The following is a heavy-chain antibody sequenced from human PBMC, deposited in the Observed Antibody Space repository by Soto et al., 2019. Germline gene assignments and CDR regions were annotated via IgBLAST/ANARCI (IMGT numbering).Heavy chain of an antibody. CDR3: ARKLTKGPFGGVPVDV. J-gene: IGHJ6*04. CDR2: IWYDGSTK. D-gene: IGHD3-16*01. CDR1: GFNFSSYG. V-gene: IGHV3-33*01. Sequence: SGGSLRLSCVASGFNFSSYGMHWVRQAPGKGLEWVAVIWYDGSTKYYADSVKGRLSISRDSSKNTLYLQMNFLRAEDSAVYYCARKLTKGPFGGVPVDVWGKGTTVTVSS.